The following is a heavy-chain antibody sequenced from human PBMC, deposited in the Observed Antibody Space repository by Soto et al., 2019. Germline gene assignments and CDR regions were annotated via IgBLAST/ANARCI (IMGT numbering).Heavy chain of an antibody. D-gene: IGHD6-19*01. CDR3: ARDGAVAGNANFDY. CDR1: GYTFTNYA. Sequence: ASVKVSCKASGYTFTNYAIHWVRQGPGQRLEWMGWINAGNAKTKYSQKFQGRVTISRDTSASTAYMELSTLRSEDTAVYYCARDGAVAGNANFDYWGQGTLVTVSS. J-gene: IGHJ4*02. V-gene: IGHV1-3*01. CDR2: INAGNAKT.